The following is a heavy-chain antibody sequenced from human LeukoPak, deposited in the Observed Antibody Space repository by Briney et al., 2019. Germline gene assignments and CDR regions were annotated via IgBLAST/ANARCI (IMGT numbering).Heavy chain of an antibody. CDR2: ISGSGGST. Sequence: GGSLRLSCAASGFTFSTSAMSWVRQAPGKGLEWVSAISGSGGSTYYADCVKGRFTISRDNSKNTLYLQMNSLRAEDTAVYYCAKDGHCSSTSCYTYDYWGQGTLVTVSS. CDR3: AKDGHCSSTSCYTYDY. V-gene: IGHV3-23*01. D-gene: IGHD2-2*02. CDR1: GFTFSTSA. J-gene: IGHJ4*02.